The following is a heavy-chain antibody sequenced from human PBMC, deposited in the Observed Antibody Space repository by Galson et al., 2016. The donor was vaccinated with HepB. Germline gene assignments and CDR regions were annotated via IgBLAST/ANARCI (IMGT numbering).Heavy chain of an antibody. D-gene: IGHD3-10*01. CDR2: INDSGST. Sequence: SETLSLTCAVYGGSFSDYHWSWIRQPPGKGLEWIGEINDSGSTNYNPSLKSRVIISVDTSKKQFSLKLSSVTAADTALYYCARRDLNYCSASGSSATIVEYNWFDSWGQGALVAVSP. CDR1: GGSFSDYH. J-gene: IGHJ5*01. V-gene: IGHV4-34*01. CDR3: ARRDLNYCSASGSSATIVEYNWFDS.